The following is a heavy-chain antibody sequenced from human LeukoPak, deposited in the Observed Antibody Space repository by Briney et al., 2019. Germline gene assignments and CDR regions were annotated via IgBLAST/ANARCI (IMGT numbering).Heavy chain of an antibody. J-gene: IGHJ4*02. CDR1: GGSISSYY. D-gene: IGHD3-9*01. V-gene: IGHV4-4*07. CDR2: IYTSGST. CDR3: ARVRGRYDILTGYYEDYFDY. Sequence: SETLSLTCTVSGGSISSYYWSWIRQPAGKGLEWIGRIYTSGSTNYNPSLKSRVTMSVDTSKNQFSLKLSSVTAADTAVYYCARVRGRYDILTGYYEDYFDYWGQGTLVTVSS.